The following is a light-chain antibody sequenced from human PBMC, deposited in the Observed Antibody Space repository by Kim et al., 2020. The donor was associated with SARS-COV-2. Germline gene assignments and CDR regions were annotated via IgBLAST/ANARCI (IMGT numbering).Light chain of an antibody. V-gene: IGKV3-15*01. Sequence: SLSPGESATLACRASQSLSSSLAWYQQKPGQAPRVLIYGASARATGIPARFSGSGSGTEFTLTISNLQSEDFAVYYCQQYAYWRAFGQGTRLEIK. CDR1: QSLSSS. CDR2: GAS. J-gene: IGKJ5*01. CDR3: QQYAYWRA.